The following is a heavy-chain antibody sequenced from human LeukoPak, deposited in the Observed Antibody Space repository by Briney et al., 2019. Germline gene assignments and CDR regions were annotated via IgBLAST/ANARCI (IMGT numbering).Heavy chain of an antibody. CDR1: GFIFRDAW. CDR3: TTKTITPGY. V-gene: IGHV3-15*01. Sequence: TGGSLRLSCAASGFIFRDAWMTWVRQAAGKGLECVGRIKRKTDGGTTDYAAPVKGRFTISRDDSQNTLYLQMNSLKTEDTAVYYCTTKTITPGYWGQGTLVTVSS. J-gene: IGHJ4*02. D-gene: IGHD5-24*01. CDR2: IKRKTDGGTT.